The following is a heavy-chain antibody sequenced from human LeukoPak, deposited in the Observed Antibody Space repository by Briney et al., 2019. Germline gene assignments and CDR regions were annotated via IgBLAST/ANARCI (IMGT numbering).Heavy chain of an antibody. CDR3: AKEGSNGDFDY. V-gene: IGHV3-30*18. D-gene: IGHD1-26*01. CDR2: ISYDGSNK. Sequence: GGSLRLSCAASGFTFSSYDMHWVRQAPGKGLEWVTVISYDGSNKYYGDSVKGRFTISRDNSKNTLYLKTNSLRAEDTAVYYCAKEGSNGDFDYWGQGTLVTVSS. J-gene: IGHJ4*02. CDR1: GFTFSSYD.